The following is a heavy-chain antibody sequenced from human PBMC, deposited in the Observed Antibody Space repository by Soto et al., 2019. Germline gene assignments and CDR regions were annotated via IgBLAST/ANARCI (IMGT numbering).Heavy chain of an antibody. CDR1: GFSFSNYN. J-gene: IGHJ5*02. D-gene: IGHD6-19*01. CDR2: ISSISSTK. Sequence: EVQLVESGGGLVQPGGSLRLSCAASGFSFSNYNMNWVRQAPGKGLEWVSYISSISSTKYYADPVKGRFTISRDNAKNSLYLQMNSLRAEDTAVYYCAREAVAGTLNWFDPWGQGTLVTVSS. CDR3: AREAVAGTLNWFDP. V-gene: IGHV3-48*01.